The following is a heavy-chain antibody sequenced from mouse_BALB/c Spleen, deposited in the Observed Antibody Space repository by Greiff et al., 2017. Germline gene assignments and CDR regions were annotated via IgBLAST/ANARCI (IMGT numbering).Heavy chain of an antibody. D-gene: IGHD2-1*01. CDR2: IWSGGST. Sequence: VHLVESGPGLVAPSQSLSITCTVSGFSLTSYGVHWVRQSPGKGLEWLGVIWSGGSTDYNAAFISRLSISKDNSKSQVFFKMNSLQANDTAIYYCARRKVYGNYDYYAMDYWGQGTSVTVSS. J-gene: IGHJ4*01. CDR1: GFSLTSYG. V-gene: IGHV2-2*02. CDR3: ARRKVYGNYDYYAMDY.